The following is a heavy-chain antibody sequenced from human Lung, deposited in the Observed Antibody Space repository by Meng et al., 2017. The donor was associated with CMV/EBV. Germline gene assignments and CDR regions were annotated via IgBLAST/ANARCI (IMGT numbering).Heavy chain of an antibody. CDR2: ISAYNGNT. J-gene: IGHJ6*02. CDR1: GYTFTSSG. CDR3: ARDPIRVLRFLEWNYYYYGMDV. Sequence: ASXXVSXKASGYTFTSSGISWVRQAPGQGLEWMGWISAYNGNTNYAQKLQGRVTMTTDTSTSTAYMELRSLRPDDTAVYYFARDPIRVLRFLEWNYYYYGMDVWXQGTTVTVSS. D-gene: IGHD3-3*01. V-gene: IGHV1-18*01.